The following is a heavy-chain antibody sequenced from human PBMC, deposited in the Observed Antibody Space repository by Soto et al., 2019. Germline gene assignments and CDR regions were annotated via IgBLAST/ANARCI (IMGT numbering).Heavy chain of an antibody. V-gene: IGHV4-30-4*01. CDR1: GGSISSGDHY. CDR3: ATYYDSSGPTFDY. CDR2: VYYSGTT. J-gene: IGHJ4*02. Sequence: SETLSLTCTVSGGSISSGDHYWSWVRQPPGKGLEWIGYVYYSGTTYYNPSLKSRLSISVDTSKNQFSPNLNSVTAADTAVYYCATYYDSSGPTFDYWGQGTLVTVSS. D-gene: IGHD3-22*01.